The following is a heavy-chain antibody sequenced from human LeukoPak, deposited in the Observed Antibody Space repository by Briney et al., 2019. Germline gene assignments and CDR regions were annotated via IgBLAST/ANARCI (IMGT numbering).Heavy chain of an antibody. V-gene: IGHV4-4*02. CDR3: AREGGFYRPLDY. CDR1: GGSVISTNW. Sequence: SGTLSLTCGVSGGSVISTNWWTWVRQPPGKGLEWIGEVHLDGRTNYNPSLESRLTISVDLSENHVSLKLTSVTAADTAVYYCAREGGFYRPLDYSGQGTLITVSS. CDR2: VHLDGRT. D-gene: IGHD3-3*01. J-gene: IGHJ4*02.